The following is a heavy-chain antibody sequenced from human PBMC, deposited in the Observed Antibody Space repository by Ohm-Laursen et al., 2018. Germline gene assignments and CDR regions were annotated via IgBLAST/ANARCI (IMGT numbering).Heavy chain of an antibody. CDR3: ARVILDGYYYYYGMDV. CDR2: ISSSGSTI. J-gene: IGHJ6*02. CDR1: GFTFSSYG. Sequence: SLRLSCAASGFTFSSYGMHWVRQAPGKGLEWVSYISSSGSTIYYADSVKGRFTISRDNAKNSLYLQMNSLRAEDTAVYYCARVILDGYYYYYGMDVWGQGTTVTVSS. D-gene: IGHD1-1*01. V-gene: IGHV3-48*04.